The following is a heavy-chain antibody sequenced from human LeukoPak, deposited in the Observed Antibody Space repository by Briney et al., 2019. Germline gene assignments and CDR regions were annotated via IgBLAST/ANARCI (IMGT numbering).Heavy chain of an antibody. D-gene: IGHD3-10*01. CDR3: ARHVVWFGELLLGPTIDY. J-gene: IGHJ4*02. CDR1: GGSFSGYY. CDR2: INHSGST. V-gene: IGHV4-34*01. Sequence: SETLSLTCAVYGGSFSGYYWSWIRQPPGKGLEWIGEINHSGSTNYNPSLKSRVTISVDTSKNQFSLKLSSVTAADTAVYYCARHVVWFGELLLGPTIDYWGQGTLVTVSS.